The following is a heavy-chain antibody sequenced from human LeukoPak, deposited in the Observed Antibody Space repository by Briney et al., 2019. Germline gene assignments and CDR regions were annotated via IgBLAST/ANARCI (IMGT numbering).Heavy chain of an antibody. CDR3: ARDLASTSNWEFDY. D-gene: IGHD1-26*01. V-gene: IGHV1-2*04. Sequence: ASVRVSCKASGYTFAGYFIHWVRQAPGQGLEWMGRINPNSGDTEYAPKFQGWVTMTRDTSISTAYVEVRRLISDDTAVYYCARDLASTSNWEFDYWGQGPLVIVSS. J-gene: IGHJ4*02. CDR1: GYTFAGYF. CDR2: INPNSGDT.